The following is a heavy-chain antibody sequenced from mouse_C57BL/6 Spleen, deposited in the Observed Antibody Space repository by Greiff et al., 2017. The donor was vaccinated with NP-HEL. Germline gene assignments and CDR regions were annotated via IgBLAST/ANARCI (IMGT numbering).Heavy chain of an antibody. CDR3: TRSGGNYLYYYAMDY. D-gene: IGHD2-1*01. Sequence: QVQLKESGAELVRPGASVTLSCKASGYTFTDYEMHWVKQTPVHGLEWIGAIDPETGGTAYNQKFKGKAILTADKSSSTAYMELRSLTSEDSAVYYCTRSGGNYLYYYAMDYWGQGTSVTVSS. J-gene: IGHJ4*01. CDR1: GYTFTDYE. CDR2: IDPETGGT. V-gene: IGHV1-15*01.